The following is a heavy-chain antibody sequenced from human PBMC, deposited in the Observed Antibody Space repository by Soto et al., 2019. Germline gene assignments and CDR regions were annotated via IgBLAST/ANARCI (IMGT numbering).Heavy chain of an antibody. V-gene: IGHV4-30-4*01. Sequence: SETLSLTCTVSGGSISSGDYYWSWIRQPPGKGLEWIGYIYSSGTTYYNPSLKSRVTISVDTSKNQFSLKLTSVTAADTAVYYCATTFGYNSGWYRFDYWGQGTLVTVSS. CDR2: IYSSGTT. J-gene: IGHJ4*02. CDR3: ATTFGYNSGWYRFDY. CDR1: GGSISSGDYY. D-gene: IGHD6-19*01.